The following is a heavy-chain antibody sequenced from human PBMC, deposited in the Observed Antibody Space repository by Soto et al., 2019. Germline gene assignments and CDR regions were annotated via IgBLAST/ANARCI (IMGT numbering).Heavy chain of an antibody. J-gene: IGHJ4*02. CDR3: AKDLQTLPDTSYFDY. Sequence: ASVKVSCKASGYTFTGHYMHWVRQAPGQRPEWMGWINPKNGDTIYAQKFQGRATMTRDTSISTAYMELNRLRSDDTAVYYCAKDLQTLPDTSYFDYWGQGTLVTVS. D-gene: IGHD2-15*01. CDR1: GYTFTGHY. V-gene: IGHV1-2*02. CDR2: INPKNGDT.